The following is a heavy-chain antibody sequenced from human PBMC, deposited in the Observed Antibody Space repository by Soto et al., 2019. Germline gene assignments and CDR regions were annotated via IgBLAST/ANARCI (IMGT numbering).Heavy chain of an antibody. D-gene: IGHD2-2*01. Sequence: QVQLQQWGAGLLKPSETLSLTCAVYGGSFSGYYWSWIRQPPGKGLEWIGEINHSGSTNYNPSLKSRVTISVDTSKNQFSLKLSSVTAADTAVYYCARDWYCSSTSYYISNDAFDIWGQGTMVTVSS. CDR2: INHSGST. CDR1: GGSFSGYY. J-gene: IGHJ3*02. CDR3: ARDWYCSSTSYYISNDAFDI. V-gene: IGHV4-34*01.